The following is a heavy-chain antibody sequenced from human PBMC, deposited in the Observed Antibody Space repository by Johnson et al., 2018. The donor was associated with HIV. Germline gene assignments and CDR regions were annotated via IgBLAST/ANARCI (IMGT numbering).Heavy chain of an antibody. CDR1: GFTVSGSA. Sequence: VQLVESGGGLVQPGGSLKLSCAASGFTVSGSAMHWVRQNSGKGLEWVGRIRSETNSYAKDYAAWVKGRFTSDRDDSQKTEYLQMNSLNSEDTAVYFCTRTDDTYNYDISGFVYAFDIWGQGTMVTVSS. CDR3: TRTDDTYNYDISGFVYAFDI. D-gene: IGHD3-22*01. V-gene: IGHV3-73*01. J-gene: IGHJ3*02. CDR2: IRSETNSYAK.